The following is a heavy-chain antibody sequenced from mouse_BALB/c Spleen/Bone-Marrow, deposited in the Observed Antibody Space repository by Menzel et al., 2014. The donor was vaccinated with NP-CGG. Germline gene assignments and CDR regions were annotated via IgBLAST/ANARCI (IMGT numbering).Heavy chain of an antibody. Sequence: VQLQQPGPELVKPGASVKISCKASGYTFTDCNMHWVKQSHGKSLEWIGYIYPYNGGTGYNQKFKSKATLTVDNSSSTAYMELRGLTSEDSAVYYCARRAGGWYFDVWGAGTTVTVSS. CDR2: IYPYNGGT. CDR3: ARRAGGWYFDV. CDR1: GYTFTDCN. D-gene: IGHD3-1*01. V-gene: IGHV1S29*02. J-gene: IGHJ1*01.